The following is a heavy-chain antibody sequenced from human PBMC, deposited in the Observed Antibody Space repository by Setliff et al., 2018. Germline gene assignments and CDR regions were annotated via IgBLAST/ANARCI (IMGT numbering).Heavy chain of an antibody. V-gene: IGHV4-34*01. CDR1: GESFDTYY. J-gene: IGHJ3*01. CDR3: RQAVVGRDVFDV. CDR2: INQSGGG. Sequence: SETLSLTCNVFGESFDTYYWSWIRQPPGKGLEWFGEINQSGGGDYNPSFKGRVTISVDTSKKQFSLTLRYVTAADTALYYCRQAVVGRDVFDVWGQRTVVTVSS. D-gene: IGHD1-1*01.